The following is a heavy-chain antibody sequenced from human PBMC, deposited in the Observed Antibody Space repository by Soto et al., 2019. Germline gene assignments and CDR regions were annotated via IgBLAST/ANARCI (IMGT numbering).Heavy chain of an antibody. J-gene: IGHJ6*02. CDR1: GGSISSYY. CDR3: ARTAPYDFWSGYYKGPSYYYYSMDV. D-gene: IGHD3-3*01. V-gene: IGHV4-59*01. Sequence: SETLSLTCTVSGGSISSYYWSWIRQPPGKGLEWIGYIYYSGSTNYNPSLKSRVTISVDTSKNQFSLKLSSVTAADTAVYYCARTAPYDFWSGYYKGPSYYYYSMDVWGQGTTVTVSS. CDR2: IYYSGST.